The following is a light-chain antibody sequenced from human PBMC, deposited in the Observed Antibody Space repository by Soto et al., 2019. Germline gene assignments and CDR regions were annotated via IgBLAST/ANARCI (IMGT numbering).Light chain of an antibody. Sequence: EIVLTQSPGILSLSPGERATLSCRASQSISNNYLAWYQQKPGQAPRRLIYAASTRATGIPDRFSGSGSGTDFTLTISRLEPEDFAKYYCQQYGSLPRTFGQGTKVDIK. J-gene: IGKJ1*01. CDR3: QQYGSLPRT. CDR1: QSISNNY. V-gene: IGKV3-20*01. CDR2: AAS.